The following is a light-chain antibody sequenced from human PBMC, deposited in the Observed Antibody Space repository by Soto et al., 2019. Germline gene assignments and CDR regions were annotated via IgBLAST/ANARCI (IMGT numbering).Light chain of an antibody. CDR2: DTS. Sequence: EIVLKQSPATLSSSPGERATLSCRASQTVSNKLAWYQHKPGQAPRLLIYDTSNRATGIPARFSGSGSGTDFTLTISRLEPEDFAVYYCHQRKSWPRTFGQGTKVDIK. J-gene: IGKJ1*01. CDR3: HQRKSWPRT. CDR1: QTVSNK. V-gene: IGKV3-11*01.